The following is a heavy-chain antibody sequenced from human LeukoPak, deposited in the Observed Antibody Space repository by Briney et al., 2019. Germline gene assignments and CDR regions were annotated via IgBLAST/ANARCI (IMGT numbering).Heavy chain of an antibody. CDR1: GFTFGDYA. Sequence: PGGSLRLSCAASGFTFGDYAIHWVRQAPGKGLEWVSHISENGGSTYYSDSVKGRFTIYRDNRKIALYLQMDSLRTEDSALYYCAKDLTQLVLAFDIWGQGTMATVSS. D-gene: IGHD6-13*01. V-gene: IGHV3-43*02. CDR3: AKDLTQLVLAFDI. CDR2: ISENGGST. J-gene: IGHJ3*02.